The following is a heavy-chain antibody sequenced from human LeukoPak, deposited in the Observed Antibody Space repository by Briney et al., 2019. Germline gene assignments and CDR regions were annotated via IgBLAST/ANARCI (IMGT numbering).Heavy chain of an antibody. CDR2: INRNSGGT. V-gene: IGHV1-2*02. CDR3: ARGNPEVLSWIQPDLPDY. Sequence: GSVKVSCKASGGTFSSYAISWVRQAPGQGLEWMGLINRNSGGTNYAQKFQARVTMTRDTSISTAYMELSRLRSDDTAVYYCARGNPEVLSWIQPDLPDYWGQGTLVTVSS. CDR1: GGTFSSYA. D-gene: IGHD5-18*01. J-gene: IGHJ4*02.